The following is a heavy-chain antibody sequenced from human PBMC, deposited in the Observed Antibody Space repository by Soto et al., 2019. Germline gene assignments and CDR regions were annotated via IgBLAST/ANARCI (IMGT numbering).Heavy chain of an antibody. V-gene: IGHV3-30*03. CDR3: ARDRVESGYPEYFQH. CDR1: GVTFSSYG. J-gene: IGHJ1*01. D-gene: IGHD3-22*01. CDR2: ISYDGSTK. Sequence: PGGSLRLSCAASGVTFSSYGMHWVRQAPGKGLEWLAIISYDGSTKYYADSVKGRFTISRDNSKNTLYLQMNSLRAEDTAVYYYARDRVESGYPEYFQHWGQGTLVTVSS.